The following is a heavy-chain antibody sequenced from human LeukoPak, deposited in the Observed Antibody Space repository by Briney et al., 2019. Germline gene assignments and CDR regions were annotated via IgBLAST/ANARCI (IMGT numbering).Heavy chain of an antibody. CDR3: ARISCGGGTCYLGY. CDR1: GGSISSGGYY. Sequence: PSETLSLTCTVSGGSISSGGYYWSWIRQHPGKGLEWIGYIYYSGSTYYNPSLKSRVTISVDTSKNQFSLKLSSVTAADTAVYYCARISCGGGTCYLGYWGQGTLVTVSS. D-gene: IGHD2-21*01. CDR2: IYYSGST. J-gene: IGHJ4*02. V-gene: IGHV4-31*03.